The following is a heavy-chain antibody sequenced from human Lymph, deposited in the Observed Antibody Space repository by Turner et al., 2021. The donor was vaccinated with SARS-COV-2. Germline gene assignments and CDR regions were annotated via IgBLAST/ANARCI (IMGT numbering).Heavy chain of an antibody. Sequence: EAQLVEPGGCLFQPGVSLRLHCAAWGIIVSRNYMNWVRQAPGKGLEWVSVIYSGGTTYYADSVKGRFTISRDNSKNTLYLQMNSLRVEDTAVYYCARDLGTYGMDVWGQGTTVTVSS. D-gene: IGHD6-13*01. CDR1: GIIVSRNY. V-gene: IGHV3-53*01. CDR3: ARDLGTYGMDV. J-gene: IGHJ6*02. CDR2: IYSGGTT.